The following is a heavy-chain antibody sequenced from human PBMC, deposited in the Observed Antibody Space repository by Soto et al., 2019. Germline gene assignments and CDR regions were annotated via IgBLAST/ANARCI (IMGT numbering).Heavy chain of an antibody. J-gene: IGHJ4*02. V-gene: IGHV4-31*02. Sequence: SETLSLTCSVSGGSISSGGFHWSWIRQHPGKGLEWIGNIYDSGNTYYNPSLKSRVSISVDTSKNQFSLNLTSVTAADTAVYYCARGITMFRGVRFYFDYWGQGTLVTVSS. CDR3: ARGITMFRGVRFYFDY. CDR2: IYDSGNT. CDR1: GGSISSGGFH. D-gene: IGHD3-10*01.